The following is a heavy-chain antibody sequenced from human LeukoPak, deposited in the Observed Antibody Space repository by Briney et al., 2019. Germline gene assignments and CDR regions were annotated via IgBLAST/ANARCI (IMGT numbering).Heavy chain of an antibody. CDR3: AKIPQVGTVTVPNFDH. CDR1: GGSISSSSYY. CDR2: IYYSGST. V-gene: IGHV4-39*07. J-gene: IGHJ4*01. D-gene: IGHD3/OR15-3a*01. Sequence: SETLSLTCTVSGGSISSSSYYWGWIRQPPGKGLEWIGSIYYSGSTYYNPSLKSRVTISVDTSKNQFSLKLSSVTAEDTAIYHCAKIPQVGTVTVPNFDHWGHGTLVTVS.